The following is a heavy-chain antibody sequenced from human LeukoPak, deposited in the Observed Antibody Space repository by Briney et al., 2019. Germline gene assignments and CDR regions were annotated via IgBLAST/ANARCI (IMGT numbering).Heavy chain of an antibody. CDR1: GFTVSSNY. J-gene: IGHJ4*02. V-gene: IGHV3-53*01. CDR3: ARSSERKYYFDY. D-gene: IGHD3-22*01. Sequence: GGSLRLSCAASGFTVSSNYMSWVRQAPGKGLEWVSVIYSGGSTYYADSVKGRFTISRDNSKNTLYLQMNSLRAEDTAVYYCARSSERKYYFDYWGQGTLVTVSS. CDR2: IYSGGST.